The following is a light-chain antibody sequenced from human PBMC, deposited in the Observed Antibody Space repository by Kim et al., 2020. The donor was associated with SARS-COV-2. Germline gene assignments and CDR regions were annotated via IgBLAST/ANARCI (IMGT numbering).Light chain of an antibody. CDR3: QQSYITPLT. J-gene: IGKJ4*01. V-gene: IGKV1-39*01. Sequence: ASVRDRVIITCRASHPISTYLNWYRQRPGKAPSLLIYGASTLHSGVPSRFSGSGYGTDFTLTISSLQPEDFATYYCQQSYITPLTFGGGTKVDIK. CDR2: GAS. CDR1: HPISTY.